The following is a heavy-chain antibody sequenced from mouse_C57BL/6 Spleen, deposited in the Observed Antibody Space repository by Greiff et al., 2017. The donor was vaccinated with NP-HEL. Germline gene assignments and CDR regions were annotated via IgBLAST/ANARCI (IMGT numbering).Heavy chain of an antibody. CDR1: GYAFSSSW. Sequence: QVQLQQSGPELVKPGASVKISCKASGYAFSSSWMNWVKQRPGKGLEWIGRIYPGDGDTNYNGKFKGKATLTADKSSSTAYMQLSSLTSEDSAVYFCARKVPYYSNWNAMDYWGQGTSVTVSS. J-gene: IGHJ4*01. D-gene: IGHD2-5*01. CDR3: ARKVPYYSNWNAMDY. V-gene: IGHV1-82*01. CDR2: IYPGDGDT.